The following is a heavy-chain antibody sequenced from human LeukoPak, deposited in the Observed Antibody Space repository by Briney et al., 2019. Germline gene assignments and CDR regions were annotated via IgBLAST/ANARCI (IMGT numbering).Heavy chain of an antibody. V-gene: IGHV3-23*01. Sequence: GGSLRLSCEVSGFTLSNFAMSWVRQAPGKGLDWVSAISSSGYTTYYADSVKGRFTISRDNSRDTLYLQMNSLRVEDTAVYYCAKAVAVPGALSGYYDYWGQGTLVTVSS. CDR3: AKAVAVPGALSGYYDY. D-gene: IGHD2-2*01. CDR2: ISSSGYTT. CDR1: GFTLSNFA. J-gene: IGHJ4*02.